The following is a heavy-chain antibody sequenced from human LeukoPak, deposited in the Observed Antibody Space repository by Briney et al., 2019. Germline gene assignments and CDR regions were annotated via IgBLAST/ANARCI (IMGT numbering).Heavy chain of an antibody. CDR3: AREGSSGYYDY. CDR2: IYYSGST. V-gene: IGHV4-59*01. J-gene: IGHJ4*02. Sequence: PSETLSLTCTVSGGSICSYYWSWIRQPPGKGLEWIGYIYYSGSTNYNPSLKSRVTISVDTSKNQFSLKLSSVTAADTAVYYCAREGSSGYYDYWGQGTLVTVSS. CDR1: GGSICSYY. D-gene: IGHD3-22*01.